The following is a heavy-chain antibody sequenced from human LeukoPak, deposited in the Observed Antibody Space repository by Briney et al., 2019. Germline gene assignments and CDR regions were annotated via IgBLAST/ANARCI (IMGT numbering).Heavy chain of an antibody. CDR2: IWYDGSNK. Sequence: GGSLRLSCAASGFTVSSYGMHWVRQAPGKGLEWVAVIWYDGSNKYYADSVKGRFTISRDNAKNSLYLQMNSLRAEDTALYYCANPGGYTYGSGTALDIWGQGTMVTVSS. J-gene: IGHJ3*02. V-gene: IGHV3-33*06. CDR3: ANPGGYTYGSGTALDI. CDR1: GFTVSSYG. D-gene: IGHD5-18*01.